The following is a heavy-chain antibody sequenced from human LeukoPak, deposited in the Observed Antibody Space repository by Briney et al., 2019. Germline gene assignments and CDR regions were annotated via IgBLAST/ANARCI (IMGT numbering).Heavy chain of an antibody. CDR3: ARVSGSYSPPDY. V-gene: IGHV1-2*02. Sequence: GASEKVSRKASGYTFTGYYMHWVRQAPGQGLEWMGWINPNSGGTNYAQKFQGRVTMTRDTSISTAYMELSRLRSDDTAVYYCARVSGSYSPPDYWGQGTLVTVSS. D-gene: IGHD1-26*01. CDR1: GYTFTGYY. CDR2: INPNSGGT. J-gene: IGHJ4*02.